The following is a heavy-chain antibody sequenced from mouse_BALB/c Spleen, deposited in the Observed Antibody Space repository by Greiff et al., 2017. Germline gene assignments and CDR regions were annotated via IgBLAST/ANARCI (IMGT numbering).Heavy chain of an antibody. D-gene: IGHD2-14*01. V-gene: IGHV5-12-2*01. CDR3: ARREVRNWYFDV. CDR1: GFTFSSYT. CDR2: ISNGGGST. Sequence: EVQVVESGGGLVQPGGSLKLSCAASGFTFSSYTMSWVRQTPEKRLEWVAYISNGGGSTYYPDTVKGRFTISRDNAKNTLYLQMSSLRSEDTAMYYCARREVRNWYFDVWGAGTTVTVSS. J-gene: IGHJ1*01.